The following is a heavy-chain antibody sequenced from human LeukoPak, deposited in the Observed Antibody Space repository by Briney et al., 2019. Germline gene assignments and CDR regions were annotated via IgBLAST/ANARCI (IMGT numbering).Heavy chain of an antibody. V-gene: IGHV4-4*02. J-gene: IGHJ4*02. CDR1: GDSMTSNNW. D-gene: IGHD5-24*01. Sequence: SETLSRTCAVSGDSMTSNNWWSWVRQPPGKVLGGIGDIDHTGRTNYNPSLKSRVTISVDKSKKQFSLKLDSVTAADTAVYYCARGTEADGTFMFDFWGQGTLVTVSS. CDR3: ARGTEADGTFMFDF. CDR2: IDHTGRT.